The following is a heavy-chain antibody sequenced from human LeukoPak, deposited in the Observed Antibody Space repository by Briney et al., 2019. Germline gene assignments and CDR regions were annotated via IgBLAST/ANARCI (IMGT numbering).Heavy chain of an antibody. CDR3: AKGGSGWSYYFDF. J-gene: IGHJ4*02. CDR2: ISGDGGST. CDR1: GFTFDDYA. Sequence: GGSLRLSCAASGFTFDDYAMHWVRQAPGKGLEWVSLISGDGGSTYYADSVKGRFTISRDNSKHSLYLQMNSLSTEDTALYYCAKGGSGWSYYFDFWGQGTLVTVSS. D-gene: IGHD6-19*01. V-gene: IGHV3-43*02.